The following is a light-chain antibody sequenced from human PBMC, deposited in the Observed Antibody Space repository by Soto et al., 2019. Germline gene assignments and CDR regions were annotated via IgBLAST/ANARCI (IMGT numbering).Light chain of an antibody. CDR2: DAS. CDR3: QQYGSSPWT. V-gene: IGKV3-15*01. Sequence: EIVMTQSPATLSVSPGERATLSCRASQSVSSNLAWYQQRPGQAPSLLIYDASTRATGFPARFSGRGSGTEFTLTISSLQSEDFAVYYCQQYGSSPWTFGQGTKVEIK. CDR1: QSVSSN. J-gene: IGKJ1*01.